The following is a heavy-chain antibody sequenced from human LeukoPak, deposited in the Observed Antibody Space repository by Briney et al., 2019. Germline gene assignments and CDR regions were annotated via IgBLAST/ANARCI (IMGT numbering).Heavy chain of an antibody. D-gene: IGHD6-13*01. CDR1: GFTFSSYA. CDR2: ISGSGDST. CDR3: AKTRPLDSSSWSHGDY. Sequence: GGSLRLSCAASGFTFSSYAMSWVRQAPGKGLEWVSAISGSGDSTYYGDSVKGRFTISRDNSKNTLCLQMNSLRAEDTAVYYCAKTRPLDSSSWSHGDYWGQGTLVTVSS. J-gene: IGHJ4*02. V-gene: IGHV3-23*01.